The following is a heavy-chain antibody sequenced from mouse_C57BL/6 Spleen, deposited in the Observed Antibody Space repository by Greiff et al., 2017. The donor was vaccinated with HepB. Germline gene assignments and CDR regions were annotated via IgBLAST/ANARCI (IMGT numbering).Heavy chain of an antibody. D-gene: IGHD3-2*02. Sequence: VQLQQSGPELVKPGASVKISCKASGYTFTDYYMNWVKQSHGKSLEWIGDINPNNGGTSYNQKFKGKATLTVDKSSSTAYMELRSLTSEDSAVYYCARPLGYGDYWGQGTTLTVSS. CDR3: ARPLGYGDY. V-gene: IGHV1-26*01. CDR1: GYTFTDYY. J-gene: IGHJ2*01. CDR2: INPNNGGT.